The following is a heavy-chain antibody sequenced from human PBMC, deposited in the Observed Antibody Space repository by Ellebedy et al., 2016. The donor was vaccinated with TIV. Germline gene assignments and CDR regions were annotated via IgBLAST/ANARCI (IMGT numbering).Heavy chain of an antibody. V-gene: IGHV1-3*01. CDR1: GYTFSSYT. CDR2: INAGNGNT. J-gene: IGHJ4*02. Sequence: ASVKVSCKASGYTFSSYTVHWVRQAPGQRLEWMGWINAGNGNTKYSQKFQGRVTITRDTSISTAYMELSRLRSDDTAGYYCARGGYSYGSGDFDYWGQGTLVTVSS. CDR3: ARGGYSYGSGDFDY. D-gene: IGHD5-18*01.